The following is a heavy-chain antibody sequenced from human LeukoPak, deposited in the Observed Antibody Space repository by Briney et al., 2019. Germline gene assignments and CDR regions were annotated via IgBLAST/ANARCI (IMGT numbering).Heavy chain of an antibody. CDR1: GFTFSSYA. CDR2: ISYDGSNK. J-gene: IGHJ4*02. CDR3: ARDPIQGAVLMVYYYFDY. D-gene: IGHD2-8*01. Sequence: PGRSLRLSCAASGFTFSSYAMHWVRQAPGKGLEWVAVISYDGSNKYYADSVKGRFTISRDNSKNTLYLQMNSLRAEDTAVYYCARDPIQGAVLMVYYYFDYWGQGTLVTVSS. V-gene: IGHV3-30*04.